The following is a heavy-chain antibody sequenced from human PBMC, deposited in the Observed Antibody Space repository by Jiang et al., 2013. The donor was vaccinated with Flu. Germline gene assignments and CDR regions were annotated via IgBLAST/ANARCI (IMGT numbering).Heavy chain of an antibody. CDR1: GGTFSSYA. Sequence: GAEVKKPGSSVKVSCKASGGTFSSYAISWVRQAPGQGLEWMGGIIPIFGTANYAQKFQGRVTITADESTSTAYMELSSLRSEGTAVYYCARHSYCSSTSCYDYYYYGMDVWGQGTTVTVSS. D-gene: IGHD2-2*01. V-gene: IGHV1-69*01. CDR2: IIPIFGTA. J-gene: IGHJ6*02. CDR3: ARHSYCSSTSCYDYYYYGMDV.